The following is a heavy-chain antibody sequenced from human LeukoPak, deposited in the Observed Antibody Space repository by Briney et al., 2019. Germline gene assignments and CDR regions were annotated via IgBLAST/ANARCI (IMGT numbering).Heavy chain of an antibody. CDR1: GSTFRSYW. V-gene: IGHV3-7*04. CDR3: ARARYCGDGSCYFDY. Sequence: GGSLRLSCAAAGSTFRSYWMSWVRQAPGKGLEWVANIKQDGSEKHYVDSVKGRFTISRDHAKNSLYLQMNSLRAEDTAVYYCARARYCGDGSCYFDYWGQGTLVTVPS. J-gene: IGHJ4*02. CDR2: IKQDGSEK. D-gene: IGHD2-15*01.